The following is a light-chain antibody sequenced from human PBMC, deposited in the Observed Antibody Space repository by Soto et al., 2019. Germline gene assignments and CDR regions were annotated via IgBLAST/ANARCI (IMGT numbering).Light chain of an antibody. CDR2: GAS. CDR3: QQYDSSPPWT. J-gene: IGKJ1*01. Sequence: EIVLTQSPGTLSLSPGERATLSCRASQSVSSNFLAWYQRKPGQAPRLLIYGASSRATGIPDRFSGSGSGTDFTLTISRLEPEDFAVYYCQQYDSSPPWTFGQWNKVEIK. V-gene: IGKV3-20*01. CDR1: QSVSSNF.